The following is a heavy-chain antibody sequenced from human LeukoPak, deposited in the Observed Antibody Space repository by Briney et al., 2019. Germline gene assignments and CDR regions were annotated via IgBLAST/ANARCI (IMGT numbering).Heavy chain of an antibody. J-gene: IGHJ4*02. Sequence: GGSLRLSCAASGFTFSSYSMNWVRQAPGKGLEWVSSISSSSSYIYYADSVKGRFTISRDNAKNSLYLQMNSLRAEDTAVYYCAGEFCGDCYAEYRGQGNLVNVFS. CDR3: AGEFCGDCYAEY. CDR2: ISSSSSYI. D-gene: IGHD2-21*01. CDR1: GFTFSSYS. V-gene: IGHV3-21*01.